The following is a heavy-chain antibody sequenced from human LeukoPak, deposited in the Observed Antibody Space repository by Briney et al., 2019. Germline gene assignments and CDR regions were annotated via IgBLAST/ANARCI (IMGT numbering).Heavy chain of an antibody. CDR1: RFTFSSYS. D-gene: IGHD5-18*01. V-gene: IGHV3-21*01. Sequence: GGSLRLSCAASRFTFSSYSMNWVRHAPRKGLEWVSSISSSSSYIYYADSVKGRFTISRDNAKNSLYLQMNSLRAEDTAVYYCAREGYSYGLGPYGMDVWGKGTTVTVSS. CDR3: AREGYSYGLGPYGMDV. CDR2: ISSSSSYI. J-gene: IGHJ6*04.